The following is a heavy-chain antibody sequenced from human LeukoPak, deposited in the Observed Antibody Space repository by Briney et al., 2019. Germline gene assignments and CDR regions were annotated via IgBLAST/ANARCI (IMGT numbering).Heavy chain of an antibody. Sequence: GGSLRLSCAASGFSFGNYWMSWVRQAPGKGLEWVANIKQDGDEKYYVDSVKGRFTISRDNANNSLYLQMNSLRAEDTAVYLCASIDTVTLDYWGQGTLVTVSS. CDR1: GFSFGNYW. CDR2: IKQDGDEK. D-gene: IGHD4-17*01. CDR3: ASIDTVTLDY. J-gene: IGHJ4*02. V-gene: IGHV3-7*01.